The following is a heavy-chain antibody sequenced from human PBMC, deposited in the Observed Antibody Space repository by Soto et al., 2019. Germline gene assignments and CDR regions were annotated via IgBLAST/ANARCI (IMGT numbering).Heavy chain of an antibody. CDR3: ARGRPLITGISLDY. Sequence: PSETLSLTCAVYGGSFSGYYWTWIRQPPGKGLEWLGEINHRGSTNYKPSLRSRVTISVDTSKNQLSLKVSSVTAADTAVYYCARGRPLITGISLDYWGQGTLVTVSS. D-gene: IGHD1-20*01. V-gene: IGHV4-34*01. CDR1: GGSFSGYY. J-gene: IGHJ4*02. CDR2: INHRGST.